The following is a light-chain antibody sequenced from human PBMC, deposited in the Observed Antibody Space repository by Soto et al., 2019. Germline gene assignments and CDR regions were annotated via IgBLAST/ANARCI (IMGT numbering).Light chain of an antibody. CDR2: DVT. V-gene: IGLV2-14*01. CDR3: SSYTSSSTLEV. J-gene: IGLJ2*01. CDR1: SRDVGGYNY. Sequence: QSALTQPASVSGSPGQSITISCTGTSRDVGGYNYVSWYQQHPGKAPKLMIFDVTYRPSGVSNRFSGSKSGNTASLTISGLQPEDEADYYCSSYTSSSTLEVFGGGTKLTVL.